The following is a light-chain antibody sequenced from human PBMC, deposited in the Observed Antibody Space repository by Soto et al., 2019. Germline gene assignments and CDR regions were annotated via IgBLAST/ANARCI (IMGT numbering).Light chain of an antibody. J-gene: IGKJ4*01. V-gene: IGKV1-27*01. Sequence: DIQMTQSPSSLSASVGDRVTITCRASQGLSNYLAWYQQKPGKVPKLLIYAASTLQSGVPSRFSGSGSGTDFTLTISSLQPEDVENYYGQNYNGVPLTFGGGTKVDIK. CDR2: AAS. CDR1: QGLSNY. CDR3: QNYNGVPLT.